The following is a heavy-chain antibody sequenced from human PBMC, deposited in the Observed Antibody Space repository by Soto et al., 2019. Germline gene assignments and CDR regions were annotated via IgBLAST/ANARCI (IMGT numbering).Heavy chain of an antibody. J-gene: IGHJ6*01. D-gene: IGHD1-1*01. CDR3: ARDSGYTLQYYYYGMDV. CDR1: GFTFSSYA. V-gene: IGHV3-30-3*01. CDR2: ISYDGSNK. Sequence: GGSLRLSCAASGFTFSSYAMHWVRQAPGKGLEWVAVISYDGSNKYYADSVKGRFTISRDNSKNTLYLQMNSPRAEDTAVYYYARDSGYTLQYYYYGMDVWSRGTSVTVSS.